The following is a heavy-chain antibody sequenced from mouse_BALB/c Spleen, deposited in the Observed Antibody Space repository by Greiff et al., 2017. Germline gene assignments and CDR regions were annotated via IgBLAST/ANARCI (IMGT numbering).Heavy chain of an antibody. V-gene: IGHV7-3*02. CDR3: ARFIHYYGHYYAMDY. Sequence: EVKLVESGGGLVQPGGSLRLSCATSGFTFTDYYMSWVRQPPGKALEWLGFIRNKANGYTTEYSASVKGRFTISRDNSQSILYLQMNTLRAEDSATYYCARFIHYYGHYYAMDYWGQGTSVTVSS. CDR2: IRNKANGYTT. CDR1: GFTFTDYY. D-gene: IGHD1-2*01. J-gene: IGHJ4*01.